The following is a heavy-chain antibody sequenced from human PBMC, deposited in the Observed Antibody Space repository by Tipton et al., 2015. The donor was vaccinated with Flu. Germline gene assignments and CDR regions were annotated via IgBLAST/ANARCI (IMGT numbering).Heavy chain of an antibody. CDR3: ATHCVGVCSRAFDI. CDR2: INHSGST. V-gene: IGHV4-34*01. CDR1: GGSFSGYY. D-gene: IGHD2-21*02. Sequence: TLSLTCAVYGGSFSGYYWSWIRQPPGKGLEWIGEINHSGSTNYNPSLKSRVTISGDTSKNQFSLKLSSVTAADTAVYYCATHCVGVCSRAFDIWGQGTMVTVSS. J-gene: IGHJ3*02.